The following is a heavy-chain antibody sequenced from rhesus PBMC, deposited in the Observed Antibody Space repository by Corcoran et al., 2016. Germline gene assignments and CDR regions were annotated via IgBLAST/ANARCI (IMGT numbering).Heavy chain of an antibody. D-gene: IGHD4-23*01. V-gene: IGHV3S5*01. Sequence: EVQLVETGGGLVQPGGSLKLSCAASGFTFSSYGMSWVRQAPGKGLEWVSAINSGGGSTNYADSVKGRFTISRDNSKNTLALQMSILSAEETAIYYCAKDRLYINYPYYFDYWGQGVLVTVSS. CDR1: GFTFSSYG. J-gene: IGHJ4*01. CDR3: AKDRLYINYPYYFDY. CDR2: INSGGGST.